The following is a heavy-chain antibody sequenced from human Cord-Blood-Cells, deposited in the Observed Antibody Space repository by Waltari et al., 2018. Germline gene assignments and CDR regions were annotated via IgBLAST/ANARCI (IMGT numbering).Heavy chain of an antibody. Sequence: QVQLVQSGAEVKKPGSSVKVSCKASGGTFSSYAIGWVRQAPGQGPEWMGGIIPMFGTGSYAQKFEGRVTITADESTRTAYMALSSLGSEETAVYYCARLGDYGMDVWGQGTTVTVSS. CDR3: ARLGDYGMDV. J-gene: IGHJ6*02. V-gene: IGHV1-69*12. D-gene: IGHD3-16*01. CDR2: IIPMFGTG. CDR1: GGTFSSYA.